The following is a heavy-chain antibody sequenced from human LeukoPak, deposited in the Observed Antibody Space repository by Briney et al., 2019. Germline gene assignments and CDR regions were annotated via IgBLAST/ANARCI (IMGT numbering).Heavy chain of an antibody. CDR1: GFTLRSYK. Sequence: RGSPRLSCAASGFTLRSYKINWVRQGPRQGPGWVSYNCSRGSTIYYADSVKGRFTISRDNAKNSLYLQRNSLRAEDTAVYYCARENGGYCGGGSCCSDSYFDYWGQGTLVTVSS. D-gene: IGHD2-15*01. V-gene: IGHV3-48*03. J-gene: IGHJ4*02. CDR2: NCSRGSTI. CDR3: ARENGGYCGGGSCCSDSYFDY.